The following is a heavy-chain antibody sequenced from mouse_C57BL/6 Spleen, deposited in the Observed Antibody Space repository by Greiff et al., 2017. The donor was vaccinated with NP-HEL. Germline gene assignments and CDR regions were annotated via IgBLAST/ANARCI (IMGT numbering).Heavy chain of an antibody. J-gene: IGHJ3*01. Sequence: EVQLVESGPGLVKPSQSLSLTCSVTGYSITSGYYWNWIRQFPGNKLEWMGYISYDGSNNYNPSLKNRISITRDTSKNQFFLKLNSVTTEDTATYYCAKEVYYGSSYEGFAYWGQGTLVTVSA. V-gene: IGHV3-6*01. D-gene: IGHD1-1*01. CDR2: ISYDGSN. CDR3: AKEVYYGSSYEGFAY. CDR1: GYSITSGYY.